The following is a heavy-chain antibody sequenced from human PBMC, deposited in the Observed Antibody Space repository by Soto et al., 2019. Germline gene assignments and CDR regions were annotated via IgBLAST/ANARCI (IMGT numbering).Heavy chain of an antibody. D-gene: IGHD4-17*01. CDR1: GFTFSSYA. CDR3: AKLIPDYGGNGSIDY. V-gene: IGHV3-23*01. CDR2: ISGSGGST. Sequence: GGSLRLSCAASGFTFSSYAMSWVRQAPGKGLEWVSAISGSGGSTYYADSAKGRSTISRDNSKNTLYLEMNSLRAEDTAVYYCAKLIPDYGGNGSIDYWGQGTLVTVSS. J-gene: IGHJ4*02.